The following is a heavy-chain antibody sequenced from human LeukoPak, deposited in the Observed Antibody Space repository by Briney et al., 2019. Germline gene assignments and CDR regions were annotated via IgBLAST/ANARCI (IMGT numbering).Heavy chain of an antibody. D-gene: IGHD3-22*01. CDR1: GYTFTSYY. CDR2: IDPNSGGT. CDR3: AREGSSGYYYYYYMDV. Sequence: ASVKVSCKASGYTFTSYYMHWVRQAPGQGLEWMGWIDPNSGGTNYAQKFQGRVTMTRDTSISTAYMELSRLRSDDTAVYYCAREGSSGYYYYYYMDVWGKGTTVTVSS. V-gene: IGHV1-2*02. J-gene: IGHJ6*03.